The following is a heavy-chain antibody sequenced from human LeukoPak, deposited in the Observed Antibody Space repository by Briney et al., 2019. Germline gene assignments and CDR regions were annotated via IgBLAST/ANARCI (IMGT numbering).Heavy chain of an antibody. Sequence: SQTLSLTCTVSGGSMSSYYWSWIRQPPGKGLEWIGYIYDSGSTNHNPSLKSRVTISVDTSKNQFSLKLRSVTAADTAVYYCARTTVTVSHFDYWGQGILVTVSS. CDR3: ARTTVTVSHFDY. D-gene: IGHD4-17*01. CDR1: GGSMSSYY. V-gene: IGHV4-59*08. J-gene: IGHJ4*02. CDR2: IYDSGST.